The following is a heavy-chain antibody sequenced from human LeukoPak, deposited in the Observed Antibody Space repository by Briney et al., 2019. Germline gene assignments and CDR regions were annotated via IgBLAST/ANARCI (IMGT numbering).Heavy chain of an antibody. D-gene: IGHD3-10*01. V-gene: IGHV4-34*01. CDR2: INHSGST. Sequence: SETLSLTCTVSGGSISSYYWSWIRQPPGKGLEWIGEINHSGSTNYNPSLKSRVTISVDTSKNQFSLKLSSVTAADTAVYYCASAMVRGVTRIWGQGTLVTVSS. CDR3: ASAMVRGVTRI. CDR1: GGSISSYY. J-gene: IGHJ4*02.